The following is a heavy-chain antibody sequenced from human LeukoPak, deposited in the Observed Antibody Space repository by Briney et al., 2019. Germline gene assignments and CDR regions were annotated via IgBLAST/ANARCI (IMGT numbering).Heavy chain of an antibody. CDR2: XXGSGGST. Sequence: GGSLRLSCAASGFTFSSYAMSWVRQAPGKGLEXXXXXXGSGGSTYYADSVKGRFTISRDNSKNTLYLQMNSLRAEDTAVYYCAKDFDYYYDSSAPLGYWGQGTLVTVSS. V-gene: IGHV3-23*01. J-gene: IGHJ4*02. CDR1: GFTFSSYA. D-gene: IGHD3-22*01. CDR3: AKDFDYYYDSSAPLGY.